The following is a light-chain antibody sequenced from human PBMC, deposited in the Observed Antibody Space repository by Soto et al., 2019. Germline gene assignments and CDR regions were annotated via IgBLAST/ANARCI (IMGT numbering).Light chain of an antibody. CDR1: QSVSSN. J-gene: IGKJ2*01. CDR3: QQYNNRTLYT. CDR2: GAS. Sequence: EIVMTQSPATLSVSPGERATLSCRASQSVSSNLAWYQQKPGQAPRLHIYGASTRATGIPARFSGSGSGTDYTLTITSHQSEDFAGYYCQQYNNRTLYTFGQGTKLEIK. V-gene: IGKV3-15*01.